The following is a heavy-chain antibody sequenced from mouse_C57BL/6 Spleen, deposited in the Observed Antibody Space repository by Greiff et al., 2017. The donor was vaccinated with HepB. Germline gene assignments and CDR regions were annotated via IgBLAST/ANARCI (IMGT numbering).Heavy chain of an antibody. V-gene: IGHV1-50*01. D-gene: IGHD2-4*01. CDR1: GFTFTSYW. J-gene: IGHJ2*01. CDR2: IDPSDSYT. Sequence: QVQLQQSGAELVKPGASVKLSCKASGFTFTSYWMQWVNQRPGQGLEWIGEIDPSDSYTNYSHKFKGKSTLTVDTASSTASMQLSSLASEASAVLDCSRRWYEYDGSWGKGTTLTVAA. CDR3: SRRWYEYDGS.